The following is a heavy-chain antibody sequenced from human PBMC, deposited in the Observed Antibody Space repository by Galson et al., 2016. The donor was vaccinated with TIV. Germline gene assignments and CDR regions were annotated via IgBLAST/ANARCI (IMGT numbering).Heavy chain of an antibody. J-gene: IGHJ3*01. CDR3: ASPRHGGFLRFSMDV. Sequence: SLRLSCAASPIHFSTFAMHWVRQAPGRGLEWVAVISYDATNTYYADSVKGRFTISRDNSKNILYLQMSGLRAEDTAVYYCASPRHGGFLRFSMDVWGQGTMVTVSS. D-gene: IGHD3-3*01. CDR2: ISYDATNT. V-gene: IGHV3-30*04. CDR1: PIHFSTFA.